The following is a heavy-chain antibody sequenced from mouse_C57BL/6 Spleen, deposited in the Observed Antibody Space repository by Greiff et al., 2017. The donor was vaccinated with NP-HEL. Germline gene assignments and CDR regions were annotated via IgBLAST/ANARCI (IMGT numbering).Heavy chain of an antibody. CDR3: ARSEDPAGFAY. CDR2: IYPGDGDT. Sequence: QVQLKESGPELVKPGASVKISCKASGYAFSSSWMNWVKQRPGKGLEWIGRIYPGDGDTNYNGKFKGKATLTADKSSSTAYMQLSSLTSEDSAVYFCARSEDPAGFAYWGQGTLVTVAA. J-gene: IGHJ3*01. CDR1: GYAFSSSW. V-gene: IGHV1-82*01.